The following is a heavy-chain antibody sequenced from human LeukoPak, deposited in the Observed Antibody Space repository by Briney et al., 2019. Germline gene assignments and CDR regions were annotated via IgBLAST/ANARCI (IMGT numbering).Heavy chain of an antibody. CDR2: ISNGGNT. V-gene: IGHV3-53*01. J-gene: IGHJ4*02. D-gene: IGHD5-12*01. Sequence: GGSLRLSCAASGFTVRDNYTSWVRQAPGKGLECVSVISNGGNTYYADSVKGRFTISRDISKNTVYLQMNSLRAEDTGVYYCAGDKTTSGYYEFDFWGQGALVTVSS. CDR1: GFTVRDNY. CDR3: AGDKTTSGYYEFDF.